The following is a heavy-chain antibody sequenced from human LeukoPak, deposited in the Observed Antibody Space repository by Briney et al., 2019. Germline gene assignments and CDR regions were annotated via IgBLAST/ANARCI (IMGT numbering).Heavy chain of an antibody. CDR1: GFAFSSYR. CDR3: ARVTGDYGGNSAYY. CDR2: ISSSSSYI. Sequence: GGSLRLSCASSGFAFSSYRMDWVRQAPGKGIKWVSSISSSSSYIYYADSVKGRFTISRGNAKNSLYLQMNSLRAEDTAVYYCARVTGDYGGNSAYYWGQGTLVTVS. D-gene: IGHD4-23*01. V-gene: IGHV3-21*01. J-gene: IGHJ4*02.